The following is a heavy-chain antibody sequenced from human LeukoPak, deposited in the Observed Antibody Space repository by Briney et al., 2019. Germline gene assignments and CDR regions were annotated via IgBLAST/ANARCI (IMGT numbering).Heavy chain of an antibody. CDR3: ARRPGLRSSGFAY. V-gene: IGHV4-38-2*02. CDR2: IYHSGST. CDR1: GYSISSGYY. D-gene: IGHD3-22*01. J-gene: IGHJ4*02. Sequence: SETLSLTCTVSGYSISSGYYWGWIRQPPGKGLEWIGSIYHSGSTYYNPSLKSRVTISVDTSKNQFSLQLNSVTPEDTAVYYCARRPGLRSSGFAYWGQGTLVTVSS.